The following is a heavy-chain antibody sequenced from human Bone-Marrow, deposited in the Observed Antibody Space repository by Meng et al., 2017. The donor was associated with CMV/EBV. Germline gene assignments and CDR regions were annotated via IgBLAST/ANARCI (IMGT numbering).Heavy chain of an antibody. J-gene: IGHJ4*02. CDR1: GFTFSSYW. Sequence: GESLKISCAASGFTFSSYWMSWVRQAPGKGLEWVAVISYDGSNKYYADSVKGRFTISRDNSKNTLYLQMNSLRAEDTAVYYCARDRMYYFDYWGQGTLVTVSS. CDR3: ARDRMYYFDY. CDR2: ISYDGSNK. V-gene: IGHV3-30-3*01.